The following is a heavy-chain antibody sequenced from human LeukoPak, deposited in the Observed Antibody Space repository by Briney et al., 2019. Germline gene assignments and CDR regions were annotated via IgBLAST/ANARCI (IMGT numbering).Heavy chain of an antibody. Sequence: ASVKLSCKVSGYTLTELSMHWVRQAPGKGLEWMGGFNPKDGETIYAHKIQGRVSMTKDTSTDTTYMERTSLRSAHTAVSYCATELVDTAMVARAFDTWGQGTMVTVSS. V-gene: IGHV1-24*01. CDR2: FNPKDGET. CDR3: ATELVDTAMVARAFDT. CDR1: GYTLTELS. D-gene: IGHD5-18*01. J-gene: IGHJ3*02.